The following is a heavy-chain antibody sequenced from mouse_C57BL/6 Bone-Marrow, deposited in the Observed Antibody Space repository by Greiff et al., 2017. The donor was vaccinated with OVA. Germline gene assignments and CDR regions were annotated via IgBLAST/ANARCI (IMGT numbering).Heavy chain of an antibody. CDR2: IRNKANGYTT. J-gene: IGHJ4*01. CDR3: ARYTASSMDY. CDR1: GFTFTDYY. V-gene: IGHV7-3*01. D-gene: IGHD6-1*01. Sequence: EVQLVESGGGLVQPGGSLSLSCAASGFTFTDYYMSWVRQPPGKALEWLGFIRNKANGYTTEYSASVKGRFTISRDNSQSILYLQMNALRAEDSATYYCARYTASSMDYWGQGTSVTVSS.